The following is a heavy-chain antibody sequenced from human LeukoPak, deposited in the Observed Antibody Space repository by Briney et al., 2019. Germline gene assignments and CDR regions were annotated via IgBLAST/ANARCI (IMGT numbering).Heavy chain of an antibody. Sequence: PSETLSLTYTVSGGSIASAGYYWSWIRQHPGKGLEWIGYINYSGSTYYNPSLKSRVTISGDTSKNQFSLKLSSVTAADTAVYYCARGNSDGKREDHWGPGTLLTVSS. CDR2: INYSGST. V-gene: IGHV4-31*03. J-gene: IGHJ4*02. CDR3: ARGNSDGKREDH. D-gene: IGHD2-15*01. CDR1: GGSIASAGYY.